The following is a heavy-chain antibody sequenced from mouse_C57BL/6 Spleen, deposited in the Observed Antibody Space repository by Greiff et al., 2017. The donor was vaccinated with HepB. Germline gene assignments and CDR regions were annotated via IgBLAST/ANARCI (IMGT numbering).Heavy chain of an antibody. J-gene: IGHJ4*01. CDR2: IYPSDSET. D-gene: IGHD1-1*01. V-gene: IGHV1-61*01. CDR3: ARRGYGSLYYAMDY. CDR1: GYTFTSYW. Sequence: QVQLQQPGAELVRPGSSVKLSCKASGYTFTSYWMDWVKQRPGQGLEWIGNIYPSDSETHYNQKFKDKATLTVDKSSSTAYMQLSSLTSEDSAVYYCARRGYGSLYYAMDYWGQGTSVTVSS.